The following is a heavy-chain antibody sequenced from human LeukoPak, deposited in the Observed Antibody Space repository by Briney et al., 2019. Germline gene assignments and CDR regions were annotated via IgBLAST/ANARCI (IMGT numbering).Heavy chain of an antibody. CDR1: GFTVSSNS. CDR2: IYSGGNT. Sequence: GGSLRLSCTVSGFTVSSNSWSWVRQAPGKGLEWVSFIYSGGNTHYSDSVKGRFTISRDNSKNTLYLQMNSLRAEDTAVYYCAKDLHYGSADYWGQGTLVTVSS. D-gene: IGHD3-10*01. CDR3: AKDLHYGSADY. V-gene: IGHV3-53*01. J-gene: IGHJ4*02.